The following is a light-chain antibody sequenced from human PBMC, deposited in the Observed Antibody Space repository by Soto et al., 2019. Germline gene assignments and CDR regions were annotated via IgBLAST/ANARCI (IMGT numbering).Light chain of an antibody. Sequence: QSALTQPPSASRSPGQSVTISCTGTSSDVGAHNFVSWHQQHPGKAPKLMIYEVSKRPSGVPDRFSGSKSGNTASLTVSGLQAEDEADYYCSSYAGSNNYVFGTGTQLTVL. V-gene: IGLV2-8*02. CDR3: SSYAGSNNYV. J-gene: IGLJ1*01. CDR1: SSDVGAHNF. CDR2: EVS.